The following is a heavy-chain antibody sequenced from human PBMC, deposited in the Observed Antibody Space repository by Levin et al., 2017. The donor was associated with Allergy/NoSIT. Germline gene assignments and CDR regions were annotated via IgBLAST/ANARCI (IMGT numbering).Heavy chain of an antibody. D-gene: IGHD3-10*01. Sequence: SQTLSLTCAVSGGSISSSNWWSWVRQPPGKGLEWIGEIYHSGSTNYNPSLKSRVTISVDKSKNQFSLKLSSVTAADTAVYYCARGEQWFGEFQHNWFDPWGQGTLVTVSS. V-gene: IGHV4-4*02. CDR2: IYHSGST. CDR1: GGSISSSNW. CDR3: ARGEQWFGEFQHNWFDP. J-gene: IGHJ5*02.